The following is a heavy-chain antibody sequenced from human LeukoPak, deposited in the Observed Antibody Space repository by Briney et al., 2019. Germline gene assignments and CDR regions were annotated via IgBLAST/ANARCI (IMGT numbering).Heavy chain of an antibody. V-gene: IGHV4-34*01. CDR1: GGSFSGYY. D-gene: IGHD3-10*01. J-gene: IGHJ5*02. CDR3: ARAATLRGYYYGSGSYGWFDP. CDR2: INHSGST. Sequence: SETLSLTCAVYGGSFSGYYWSWIRQPPGKGLEWIGEINHSGSTNYNPSLKSRVTISVDTSKNQFSLKLSSVTAADTAVYYCARAATLRGYYYGSGSYGWFDPWGQGTLVTVSS.